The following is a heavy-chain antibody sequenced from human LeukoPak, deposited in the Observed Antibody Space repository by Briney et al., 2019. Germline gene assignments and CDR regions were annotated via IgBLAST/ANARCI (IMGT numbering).Heavy chain of an antibody. CDR2: INPNSGGT. CDR1: GYTFTGYY. V-gene: IGHV1-2*02. D-gene: IGHD6-25*01. Sequence: ASVKVSCKASGYTFTGYYMHWVRQAPGQGLEWMGWINPNSGGTNYAQKFQGRVTMTRDTSISTAYMELSRLRSDDTAVYYCARDRLNSYYYYGMDVWGQGTTVTVSS. J-gene: IGHJ6*02. CDR3: ARDRLNSYYYYGMDV.